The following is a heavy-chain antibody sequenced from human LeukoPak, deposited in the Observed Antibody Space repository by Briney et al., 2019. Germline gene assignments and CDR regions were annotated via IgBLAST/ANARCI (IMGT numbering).Heavy chain of an antibody. D-gene: IGHD3-22*01. V-gene: IGHV1-18*01. CDR2: ISAYNGNT. CDR1: GYTFTSYG. CDR3: ARVSVTMIVVVTRGYAFDI. Sequence: ASVKVSCKASGYTFTSYGISWVRQAPGQGLEWMGWISAYNGNTNYGQKLQGRVTMTTDTSTSTAYMELRSLRSDDTAVYYCARVSVTMIVVVTRGYAFDIWGQGTMVTVSS. J-gene: IGHJ3*02.